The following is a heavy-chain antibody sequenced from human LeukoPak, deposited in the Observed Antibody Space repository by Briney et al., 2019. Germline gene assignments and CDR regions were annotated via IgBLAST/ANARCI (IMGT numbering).Heavy chain of an antibody. CDR1: GGSISSGDFP. Sequence: PSETLSLTCAVSGGSISSGDFPWSWIRQPPGKGLEWIGYIFHTGHTSYNPSLESRVTISVDMSKNQLSLRLTSVTAADTAVYYCARGFYGAGSHFDYWGQGTLVTVSS. J-gene: IGHJ4*02. D-gene: IGHD3-10*01. CDR3: ARGFYGAGSHFDY. V-gene: IGHV4-30-2*01. CDR2: IFHTGHT.